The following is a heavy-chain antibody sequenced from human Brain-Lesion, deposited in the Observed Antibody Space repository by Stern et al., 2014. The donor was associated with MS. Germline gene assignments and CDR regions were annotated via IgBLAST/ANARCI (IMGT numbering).Heavy chain of an antibody. CDR2: IFNSGST. Sequence: DQLVESGPGLVKPSQTLSLSCTVSGGSISSGGYYWSWIRQPAGKGLEWIGRIFNSGSTSYNPPLKSRVTISIDTSKHQFSLRLNSMTAADTAVYYCARGRVVPGFQYYATDVWGQGTTVIVSS. D-gene: IGHD2-2*01. CDR1: GGSISSGGYY. J-gene: IGHJ6*02. CDR3: ARGRVVPGFQYYATDV. V-gene: IGHV4-61*02.